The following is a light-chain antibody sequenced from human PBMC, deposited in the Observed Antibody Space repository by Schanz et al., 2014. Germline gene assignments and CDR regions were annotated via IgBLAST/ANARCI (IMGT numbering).Light chain of an antibody. Sequence: DIVMTQSPDSLPVSLGERATINCKSSQSVLYSSNNKNYLAWYQQKPGQPPKLLIYWASTRESGVPDRFSGSGSGTDFTLTISSLQAEDVAVYYCQQYYGLPLTFGGGTKVEIK. CDR3: QQYYGLPLT. J-gene: IGKJ4*01. CDR1: QSVLYSSNNKNY. V-gene: IGKV4-1*01. CDR2: WAS.